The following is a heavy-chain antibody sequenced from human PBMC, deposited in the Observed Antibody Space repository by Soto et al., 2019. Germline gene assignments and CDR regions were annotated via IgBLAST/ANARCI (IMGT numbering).Heavy chain of an antibody. CDR2: INHSGST. V-gene: IGHV4-34*01. CDR3: ARGRSGRFDY. D-gene: IGHD3-16*01. J-gene: IGHJ4*02. Sequence: QVKLQKWGAGLLKPSETLSLTCAVYGGSFSGYYWSWIRQPPGKGLEWIGEINHSGSTNYNPSLKSRVTIAVYTSKNQFTLKLSSVTAADTAVYSCARGRSGRFDYWGQGTLVTVS. CDR1: GGSFSGYY.